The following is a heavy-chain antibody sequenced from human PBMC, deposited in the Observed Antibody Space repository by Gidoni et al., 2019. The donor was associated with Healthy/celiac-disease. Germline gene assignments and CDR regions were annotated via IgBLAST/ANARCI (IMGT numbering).Heavy chain of an antibody. D-gene: IGHD6-13*01. J-gene: IGHJ5*02. CDR3: AKDLIAAAGTGWNWFDP. V-gene: IGHV3-30*18. Sequence: HWVRQAPGKGLEWVAVISYDGSNKYYADSVKGRFTISRDNSKNTLYLQMNSLRAEDTAVYYCAKDLIAAAGTGWNWFDPWGQGTLVTVSS. CDR2: ISYDGSNK.